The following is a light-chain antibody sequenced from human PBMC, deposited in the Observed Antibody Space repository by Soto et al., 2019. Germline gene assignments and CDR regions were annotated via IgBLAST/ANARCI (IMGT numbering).Light chain of an antibody. CDR3: KQRSNWPT. CDR1: QSVSYN. V-gene: IGKV3-15*01. Sequence: EIVMTQSPATLSVSPGEIVTLSFRASQSVSYNLAWYQQKPGQAPRLLIYGPSTRATGIPARFSGSGSGTEFTLTISSLQSEDFALYFCKQRSNWPTFGQGTKVDIK. CDR2: GPS. J-gene: IGKJ1*01.